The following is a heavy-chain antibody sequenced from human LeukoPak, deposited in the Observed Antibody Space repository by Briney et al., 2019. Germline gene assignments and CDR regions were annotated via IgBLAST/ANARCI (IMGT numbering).Heavy chain of an antibody. Sequence: ASVKVSCKASGYTFTSYYMHWVRQAPGQGLEWVGIINPSGGSTSYAQKFQGRVTMTRDTSTSTVYMELSSLRSEDTAVYYCARDRAPLSEYYYYYGMDVWGQGTTVTVSS. CDR3: ARDRAPLSEYYYYYGMDV. CDR2: INPSGGST. J-gene: IGHJ6*02. CDR1: GYTFTSYY. V-gene: IGHV1-46*01. D-gene: IGHD2/OR15-2a*01.